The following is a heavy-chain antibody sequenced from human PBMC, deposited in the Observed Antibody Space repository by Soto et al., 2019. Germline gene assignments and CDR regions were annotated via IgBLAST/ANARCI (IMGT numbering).Heavy chain of an antibody. V-gene: IGHV1-24*01. J-gene: IGHJ4*02. CDR1: GYTLTELS. CDR2: FDPEDAET. CDR3: ATSSSSSWYSPLDY. Sequence: ASVKVSCKVSGYTLTELSMHWVRQAPGKGLEWMGGFDPEDAETIYAQKFQGRVTMTEDTSTDTAYMELSSLRSEDTAVYYCATSSSSSWYSPLDYWGQGTLVTVSS. D-gene: IGHD6-13*01.